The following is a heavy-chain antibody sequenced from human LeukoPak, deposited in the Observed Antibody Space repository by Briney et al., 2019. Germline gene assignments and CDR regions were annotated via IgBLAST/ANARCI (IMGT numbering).Heavy chain of an antibody. CDR3: AKDQEEQWLYYYYGMDV. CDR1: GFTFGSYG. Sequence: GGSLRLSCAASGFTFGSYGMHWVRQAPGKGLEWVAVISYDGSNKYYADSVKGRFTISRDNSKNTLYLQMNSLRAEDTAVYYCAKDQEEQWLYYYYGMDVWGQGTTVTVSS. D-gene: IGHD6-19*01. V-gene: IGHV3-30*18. J-gene: IGHJ6*02. CDR2: ISYDGSNK.